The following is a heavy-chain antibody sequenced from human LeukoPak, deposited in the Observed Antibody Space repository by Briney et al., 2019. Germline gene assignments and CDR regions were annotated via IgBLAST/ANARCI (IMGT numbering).Heavy chain of an antibody. CDR1: GYTFTSYG. CDR2: ISAYNGNT. J-gene: IGHJ4*02. D-gene: IGHD3-16*02. V-gene: IGHV1-18*01. CDR3: ARDALYDYVWGSYRYEDY. Sequence: GASVKVSCKASGYTFTSYGISWVRRAPGQGLEWMGWISAYNGNTNYAQKLQGRVTMTTDTSTSTAYMELRSLRSDDTAVYYCARDALYDYVWGSYRYEDYWGQGTLVTVSS.